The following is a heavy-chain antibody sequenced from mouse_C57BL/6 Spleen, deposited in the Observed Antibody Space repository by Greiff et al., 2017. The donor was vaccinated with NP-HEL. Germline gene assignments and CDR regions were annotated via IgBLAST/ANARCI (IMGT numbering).Heavy chain of an antibody. CDR1: GYAFTNYL. CDR3: ARDGSSLYYAMDY. J-gene: IGHJ4*01. Sequence: VQLQQSGAELVRPGTSVKVSCKASGYAFTNYLIEWVKQRPGQGLEWIGVINPGSGGTNYNEKLKGKATLTADKSSSTAYMQLSSLTSEDSAVYFCARDGSSLYYAMDYWGQGTSVTVAS. V-gene: IGHV1-54*01. CDR2: INPGSGGT. D-gene: IGHD1-1*01.